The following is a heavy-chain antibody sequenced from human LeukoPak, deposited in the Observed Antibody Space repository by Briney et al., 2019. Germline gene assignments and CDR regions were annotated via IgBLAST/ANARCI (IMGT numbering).Heavy chain of an antibody. Sequence: GGSLRLSCAASGFTFSSYAMSWVRQAPGKGLEWVSAISGSGGSTYYADSVKGRFTISRDNSKNTLYLQMNSLRAEDTAVHYCAKGAGSSWSYYYYGMDVWGQGTTVTVSS. V-gene: IGHV3-23*01. CDR2: ISGSGGST. J-gene: IGHJ6*02. CDR3: AKGAGSSWSYYYYGMDV. CDR1: GFTFSSYA. D-gene: IGHD6-13*01.